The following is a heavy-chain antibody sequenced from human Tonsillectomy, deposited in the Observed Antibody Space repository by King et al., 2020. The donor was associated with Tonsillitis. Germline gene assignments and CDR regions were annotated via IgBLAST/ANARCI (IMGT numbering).Heavy chain of an antibody. V-gene: IGHV4-34*01. J-gene: IGHJ5*02. CDR1: GGSFSGYY. CDR3: ARVSENYRNWFDP. CDR2: INHSGST. D-gene: IGHD1-7*01. Sequence: VQLQQWGAGLLKPSETLSLTCAVYGGSFSGYYWSWIRQPPGKGLEWIGEINHSGSTNYNPSLKSRVTISVDTSKNQFSLRLSSVTAAHTAVYYCARVSENYRNWFDPWGQGTLVTVSS.